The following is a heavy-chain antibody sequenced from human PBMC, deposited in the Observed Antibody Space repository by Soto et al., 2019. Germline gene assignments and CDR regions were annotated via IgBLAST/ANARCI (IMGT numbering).Heavy chain of an antibody. CDR3: ARYDFGTFDY. V-gene: IGHV4-4*02. CDR2: IYHTEST. CDR1: GDSISSSFW. J-gene: IGHJ4*02. D-gene: IGHD4-17*01. Sequence: SETLSLTCAGSGDSISSSFWWSWVRQPPGKGLEWIGEIYHTESTVYNPSLKSRVTISVDKSKNQFSLNLDSVTAADTAVYYCARYDFGTFDYWGRGILVTVSS.